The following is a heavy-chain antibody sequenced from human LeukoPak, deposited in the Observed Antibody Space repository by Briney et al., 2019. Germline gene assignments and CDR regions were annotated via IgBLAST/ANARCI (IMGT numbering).Heavy chain of an antibody. CDR2: IKHDGSEK. CDR3: ATPLDYYDRSDSHQGGD. D-gene: IGHD3-22*01. Sequence: PGGSLRLSCAASGFTFSRHWMTWVRQAPGKGLEWVANIKHDGSEKSYVDSVKGRFTISRDNAKNSLYLQMNSLRAEDTAVYYCATPLDYYDRSDSHQGGDWGQGTLVTVSS. V-gene: IGHV3-7*03. J-gene: IGHJ4*02. CDR1: GFTFSRHW.